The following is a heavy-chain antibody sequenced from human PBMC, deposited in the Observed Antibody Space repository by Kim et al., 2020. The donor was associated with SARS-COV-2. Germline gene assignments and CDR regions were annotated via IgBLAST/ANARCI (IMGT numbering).Heavy chain of an antibody. D-gene: IGHD4-4*01. CDR2: MHDSGST. CDR1: GGSISSSSYY. Sequence: SETLSLTCTVSGGSISSSSYYWSWIRQPPGKGLEWIGTMHDSGSTYYSPSLKSRVTISVDTSKNQFSLSLGSVPAAAPAFYPCGRPSGSNLINWFEPWG. J-gene: IGHJ5*02. V-gene: IGHV4-39*01. CDR3: GRPSGSNLINWFEP.